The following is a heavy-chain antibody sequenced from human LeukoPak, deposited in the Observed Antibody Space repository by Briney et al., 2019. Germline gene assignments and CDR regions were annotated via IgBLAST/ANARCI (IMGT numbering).Heavy chain of an antibody. V-gene: IGHV3-30*18. Sequence: PGRSLRLSCAASGLTFSSYGMHWVRQAPGKGLEWVAVISYDGSNKYYADSVKGRFTISRDNSKNTLYLQMNSLGAEDTAVYYCAKRPIERGSGYSYGNWFDPWGQGTLVTVSS. CDR3: AKRPIERGSGYSYGNWFDP. J-gene: IGHJ5*02. CDR1: GLTFSSYG. CDR2: ISYDGSNK. D-gene: IGHD5-18*01.